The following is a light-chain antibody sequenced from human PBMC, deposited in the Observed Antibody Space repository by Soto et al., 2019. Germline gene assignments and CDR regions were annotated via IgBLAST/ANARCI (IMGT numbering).Light chain of an antibody. J-gene: IGLJ1*01. Sequence: QSVLTQPPSASVTPGQRVTISCSGSNSFIGSNTVNWYQQLPGTAPKLLIYYDNLRPSGVPDRISGSKSGTSASLAISGLQSDDEADYYCAAWDDSLNGRVFGTGTKLTVL. CDR3: AAWDDSLNGRV. V-gene: IGLV1-44*01. CDR1: NSFIGSNT. CDR2: YDN.